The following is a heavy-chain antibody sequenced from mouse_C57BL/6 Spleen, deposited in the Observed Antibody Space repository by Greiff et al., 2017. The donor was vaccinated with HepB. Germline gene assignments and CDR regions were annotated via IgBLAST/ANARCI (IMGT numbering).Heavy chain of an antibody. Sequence: EVKLVESGPELVKPGASVKIPCKASGYTFTDYNMDWVKQSHGKSLEWIGDINPNNGGTIYNQKFKGKATLTVDKSSSTAYMELRSLTSEDTAVYYCARYLYGSSYDDYDMDYWGQGTSVTVSS. D-gene: IGHD1-1*01. CDR3: ARYLYGSSYDDYDMDY. V-gene: IGHV1-18*01. CDR1: GYTFTDYN. CDR2: INPNNGGT. J-gene: IGHJ4*01.